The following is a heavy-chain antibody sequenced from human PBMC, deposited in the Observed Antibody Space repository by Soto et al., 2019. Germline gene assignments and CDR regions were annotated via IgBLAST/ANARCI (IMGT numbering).Heavy chain of an antibody. CDR2: IWYDGSNK. J-gene: IGHJ6*03. D-gene: IGHD4-17*01. CDR3: ARDGRDYHLVYYYYYMDV. CDR1: GFTFSSYG. V-gene: IGHV3-33*01. Sequence: GGSLRLSCAASGFTFSSYGMHWVRQAPGKGLEWVAVIWYDGSNKYYADSVKGRFTISRDNSKNTLYLQMNSLRAEDTAVYYCARDGRDYHLVYYYYYMDVWGEGTTVTVSS.